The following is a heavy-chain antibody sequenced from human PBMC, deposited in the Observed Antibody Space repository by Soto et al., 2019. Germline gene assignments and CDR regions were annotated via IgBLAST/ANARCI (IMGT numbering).Heavy chain of an antibody. Sequence: ASVKVSCKTSGYIFTDYDVHWVRQAPGQGLEWVGRINPKTGGTDFAQALQGRVTMTRDTSLSTVYMTLTRLTSDDTAVYYCARDLAKGGGSAGFDYWGQGTLVTVSS. CDR1: GYIFTDYD. V-gene: IGHV1-2*06. CDR3: ARDLAKGGGSAGFDY. J-gene: IGHJ4*02. D-gene: IGHD1-26*01. CDR2: INPKTGGT.